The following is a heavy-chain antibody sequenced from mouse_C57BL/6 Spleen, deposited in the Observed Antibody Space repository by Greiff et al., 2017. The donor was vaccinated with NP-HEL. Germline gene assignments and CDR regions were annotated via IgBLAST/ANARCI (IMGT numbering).Heavy chain of an antibody. CDR3: ARGSSYVGWFAY. V-gene: IGHV14-2*01. CDR1: GFNIKDYY. Sequence: EVQLQQSGAELVKPGASVKLSCTASGFNIKDYYMHWVKQRTEQGLEWIGRIDPEDGETKYVPKFQGQVTITADTSTNTAYLQLSSLTSEDTAVYYCARGSSYVGWFAYWGQGTLVTVSA. D-gene: IGHD1-1*01. CDR2: IDPEDGET. J-gene: IGHJ3*01.